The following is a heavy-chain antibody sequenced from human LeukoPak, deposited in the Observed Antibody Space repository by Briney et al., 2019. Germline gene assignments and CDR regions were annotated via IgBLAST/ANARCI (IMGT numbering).Heavy chain of an antibody. Sequence: GGSLRLSCAASGINVSSNYMTWIRQAPGKGLEWVSLIYGGDAAYYTESVRGRFMISRDNLKNTLFLQMNSLRVEDTAVYYCVTSTGQQFIPYDYWGQGTHVTVSS. V-gene: IGHV3-66*02. D-gene: IGHD6-13*01. CDR3: VTSTGQQFIPYDY. J-gene: IGHJ4*02. CDR1: GINVSSNY. CDR2: IYGGDAA.